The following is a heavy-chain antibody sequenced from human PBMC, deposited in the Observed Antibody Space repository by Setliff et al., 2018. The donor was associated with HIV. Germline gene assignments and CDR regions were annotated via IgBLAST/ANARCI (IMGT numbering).Heavy chain of an antibody. CDR1: GFTFSKTW. CDR3: TTGGAD. Sequence: GGSLRLSCAASGFTFSKTWMTWVRQAPGKGLEWVGRIKSNIEGGTRDYAAPVKGRFTISRDDSKNTVYLQMNSLKSEDSALYYCTTGGADWGQGTQVTVSS. CDR2: IKSNIEGGTR. V-gene: IGHV3-15*01. D-gene: IGHD3-16*01. J-gene: IGHJ4*02.